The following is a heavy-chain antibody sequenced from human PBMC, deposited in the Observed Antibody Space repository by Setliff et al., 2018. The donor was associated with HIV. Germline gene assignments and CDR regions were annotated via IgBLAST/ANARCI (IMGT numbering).Heavy chain of an antibody. V-gene: IGHV4-39*01. Sequence: SETLSLTCAVYGGSISSSSYYWGWIRQPPGKGLEWIGSIYYSGSTYYNPSLKSRVTISVDTSKNQFSLKLSSVTAADTAVYYCARLGSRKSRLYWYFDLWGRGTLVTVSS. CDR3: ARLGSRKSRLYWYFDL. J-gene: IGHJ2*01. CDR1: GGSISSSSYY. CDR2: IYYSGST.